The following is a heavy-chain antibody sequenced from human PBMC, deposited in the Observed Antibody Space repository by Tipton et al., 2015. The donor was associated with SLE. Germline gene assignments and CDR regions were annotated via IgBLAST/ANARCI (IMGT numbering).Heavy chain of an antibody. D-gene: IGHD1-1*01. J-gene: IGHJ5*01. V-gene: IGHV4-28*01. Sequence: LRLSCNVSVYSISSSHWWGWIRQPPGKGLEWIGHIYYGGSTYYNPSLRSRVAVSMDTSRNQFSLRLKSATAADTAVYFCATGHFDSWGQGRPVTVSS. CDR1: VYSISSSHW. CDR3: ATGHFDS. CDR2: IYYGGST.